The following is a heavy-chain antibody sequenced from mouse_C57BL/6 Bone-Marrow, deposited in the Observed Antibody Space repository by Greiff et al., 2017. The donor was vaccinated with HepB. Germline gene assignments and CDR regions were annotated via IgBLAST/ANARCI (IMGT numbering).Heavy chain of an antibody. Sequence: VKLQQPGAELVMPGASVKLSCKASGYTFTSYWMHWVKQRPGQGLEWIGEIDPSDSYTNYNQKFKGKSTLTVDKSSSTAYMQLSSLTSEDSAVYYCARLRKLDFDYWGQGTTLTVSS. CDR1: GYTFTSYW. CDR3: ARLRKLDFDY. V-gene: IGHV1-69*01. J-gene: IGHJ2*01. CDR2: IDPSDSYT. D-gene: IGHD1-3*01.